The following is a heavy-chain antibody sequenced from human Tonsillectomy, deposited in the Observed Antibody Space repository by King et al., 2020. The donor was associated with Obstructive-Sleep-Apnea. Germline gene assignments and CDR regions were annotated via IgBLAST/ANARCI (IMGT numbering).Heavy chain of an antibody. V-gene: IGHV3-9*01. J-gene: IGHJ6*02. CDR1: GFTFDDYA. D-gene: IGHD2-15*01. CDR3: AKDLSWYGAASYYSGMDV. Sequence: VQLVQSGGGLVQPGRSLRLSCSASGFTFDDYAMHWVRQAPGKGLEWVSGISWNSGSIDYADSVKGRFTISRDNAKNSLYLQMNSLRAEDTALYYCAKDLSWYGAASYYSGMDVWGQGTTVTVSS. CDR2: ISWNSGSI.